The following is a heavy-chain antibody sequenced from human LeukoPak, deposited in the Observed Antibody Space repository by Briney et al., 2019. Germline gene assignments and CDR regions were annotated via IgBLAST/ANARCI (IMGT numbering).Heavy chain of an antibody. V-gene: IGHV3-53*01. CDR1: ALTVTNTY. Sequence: PGESLRLSWAASALTVTNTYMSWVRQAAGMGLEWVSVIFIGGSTYYADSVKGRFTISRDSSENTVYLQMTSLRVEDTAVYYCARCKIGSHFDYWGQGTLVTVSS. CDR2: IFIGGST. D-gene: IGHD1-26*01. J-gene: IGHJ4*02. CDR3: ARCKIGSHFDY.